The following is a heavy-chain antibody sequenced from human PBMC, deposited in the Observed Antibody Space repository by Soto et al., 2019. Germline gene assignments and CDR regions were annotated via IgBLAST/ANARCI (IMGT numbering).Heavy chain of an antibody. D-gene: IGHD6-13*01. Sequence: SETLSLTCAVSGGSISSGGYSWSWIRQPPGKGLEWIGYIYHSGSTYYNPSLKSRVTISVDRSKNQLSLKLSSVTAADTAMYYCARLQAAAGDNDLTFDYWGQGTLVTVS. V-gene: IGHV4-30-2*01. CDR1: GGSISSGGYS. J-gene: IGHJ4*02. CDR2: IYHSGST. CDR3: ARLQAAAGDNDLTFDY.